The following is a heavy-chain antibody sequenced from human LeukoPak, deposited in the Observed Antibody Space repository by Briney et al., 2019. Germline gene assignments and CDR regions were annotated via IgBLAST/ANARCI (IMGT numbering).Heavy chain of an antibody. CDR2: INHSGST. V-gene: IGHV4-34*01. J-gene: IGHJ4*02. Sequence: SETLSLTCAVYGGSFSGYYWSWLRQPPGKGLEWIGEINHSGSTNYNPSLKSRVTISVDTSKNQFSLKLSSVTAADTAVYYCARGGGSGVVTMVRGVTLFDYWGQGTLVTVSS. CDR1: GGSFSGYY. D-gene: IGHD3-10*01. CDR3: ARGGGSGVVTMVRGVTLFDY.